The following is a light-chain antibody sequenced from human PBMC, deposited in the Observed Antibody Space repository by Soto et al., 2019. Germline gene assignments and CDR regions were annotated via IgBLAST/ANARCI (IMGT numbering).Light chain of an antibody. J-gene: IGKJ1*01. V-gene: IGKV3-20*01. CDR3: QEYNKGRT. CDR1: QSVISTF. CDR2: GAS. Sequence: EIGMTQSPATLSVSPEEIATLCFSASQSVISTFFAWYQQKPGQAPRLLLVGASNRATGIPDRFSGSASGTDFTLTISRREPEHFAVYYCQEYNKGRTVGQGTKLDI.